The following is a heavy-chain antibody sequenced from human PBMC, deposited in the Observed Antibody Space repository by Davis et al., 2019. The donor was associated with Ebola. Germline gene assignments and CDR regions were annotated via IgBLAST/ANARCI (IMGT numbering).Heavy chain of an antibody. CDR1: GFTFSNYW. CDR2: INTDGTTT. D-gene: IGHD2-8*02. CDR3: AGAPHCVGGVCNGFHYHGMDV. Sequence: GESLKLSCTASGFTFSNYWIHWVRLAPGKGPVWVSRINTDGTTTTYADSVKGRFTISRDKAKNTLSLQMNSLRAEDTAVYYCAGAPHCVGGVCNGFHYHGMDVWGRGTTVTVSS. V-gene: IGHV3-74*01. J-gene: IGHJ6*02.